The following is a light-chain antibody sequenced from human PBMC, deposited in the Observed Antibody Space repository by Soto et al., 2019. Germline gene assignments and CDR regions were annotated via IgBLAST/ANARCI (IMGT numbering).Light chain of an antibody. V-gene: IGLV1-40*01. Sequence: QSVLTQPPSVSGAPGQRVTISCTGSSSNIGAGYDVHWYQPLPGTAPKLLIYGNSNRPSGVPDRFSGSKSGTSAALAITGLEAEDEADYYCQSYGSSLSVLVFGGGTKVTVL. CDR1: SSNIGAGYD. CDR3: QSYGSSLSVLV. J-gene: IGLJ2*01. CDR2: GNS.